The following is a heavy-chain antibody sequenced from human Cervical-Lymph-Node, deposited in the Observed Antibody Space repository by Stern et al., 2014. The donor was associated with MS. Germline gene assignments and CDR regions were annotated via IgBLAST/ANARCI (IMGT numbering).Heavy chain of an antibody. CDR2: VSYSGST. Sequence: QLQLQESGPGLVKPSETLSLTCIVSGGSIRDYYLSWIRQPPGKGLEWIGYVSYSGSTNYNPSLMSRGTISVDTSQNQFSLRLISVTAADTAVYYCARKLNRGSYYDVFDIWGQGTMVTVSS. CDR3: ARKLNRGSYYDVFDI. CDR1: GGSIRDYY. V-gene: IGHV4-59*12. D-gene: IGHD1-26*01. J-gene: IGHJ3*02.